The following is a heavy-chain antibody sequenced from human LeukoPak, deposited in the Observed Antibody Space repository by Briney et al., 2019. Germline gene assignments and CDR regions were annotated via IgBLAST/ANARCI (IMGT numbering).Heavy chain of an antibody. CDR2: IHYSGSA. V-gene: IGHV4-61*01. CDR3: ARLEYYYDSSGPLIDY. D-gene: IGHD3-22*01. CDR1: GGSVSSGSYY. J-gene: IGHJ4*02. Sequence: PSETLSLTCTVSGGSVSSGSYYWSWIRQPPGRGLEWIAYIHYSGSAAYNPSLKSRVTISVDTSKNQFSLKLSSVTAADTAVYYCARLEYYYDSSGPLIDYWGQGTLVTVSS.